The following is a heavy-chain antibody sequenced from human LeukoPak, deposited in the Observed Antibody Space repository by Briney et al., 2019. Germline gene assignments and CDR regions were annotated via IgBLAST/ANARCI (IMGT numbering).Heavy chain of an antibody. CDR3: ARDRDYYDSSGYYLYYYGMDV. D-gene: IGHD3-22*01. CDR1: GYTFTGYY. CDR2: INPNSGGT. Sequence: GASVKVSCKASGYTFTGYYMHWVRQAPGQGLEWMGWINPNSGGTNYAQKFQGRVTMTRDTSISTAYMELSRLRSDDTAVYYCARDRDYYDSSGYYLYYYGMDVWGQGTTVTVSS. V-gene: IGHV1-2*02. J-gene: IGHJ6*02.